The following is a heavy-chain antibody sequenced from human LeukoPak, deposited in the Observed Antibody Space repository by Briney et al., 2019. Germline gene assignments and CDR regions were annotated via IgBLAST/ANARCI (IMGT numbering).Heavy chain of an antibody. Sequence: PGGSLRLSCAASGFTFSSYWMSWVRQAPGKGLEWGANIKQDGSEKYYVDSVKGRFTISRDNAKNSLYLQMNSLRAEDTAVYSCVRVEDWGAAGNRMDYWGQGTLVTVSS. V-gene: IGHV3-7*01. CDR1: GFTFSSYW. J-gene: IGHJ4*02. D-gene: IGHD6-13*01. CDR3: VRVEDWGAAGNRMDY. CDR2: IKQDGSEK.